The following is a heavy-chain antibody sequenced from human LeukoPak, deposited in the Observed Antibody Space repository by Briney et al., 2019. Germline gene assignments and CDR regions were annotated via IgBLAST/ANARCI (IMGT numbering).Heavy chain of an antibody. V-gene: IGHV5-51*01. CDR1: GYSFTSYW. D-gene: IGHD3-16*01. CDR3: ARGGGIYYSYMDV. CDR2: IYPDDSDT. J-gene: IGHJ6*03. Sequence: GESLKISCKGAGYSFTSYWIAWVRQMPGKGLEWMGIIYPDDSDTRYRPSFQGQVTISADKSISTAYLQWNTLKASGTAMYYCARGGGIYYSYMDVWGKGTTVTVSS.